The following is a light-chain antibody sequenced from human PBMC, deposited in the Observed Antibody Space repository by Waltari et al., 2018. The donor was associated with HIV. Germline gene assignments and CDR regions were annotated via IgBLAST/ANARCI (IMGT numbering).Light chain of an antibody. V-gene: IGLV1-40*01. CDR2: SNS. CDR1: SSNIGAGFD. CDR3: QSYDSSLSAL. Sequence: HSVLTQPPSVSGAPGQRVTISCTGSSSNIGAGFDVHWYQHLPGTAPKLLIYSNSNRPSGVPDRFSGSKSGTSASLAITGLQAEDEADYYCQSYDSSLSALFGGGTKLTVL. J-gene: IGLJ2*01.